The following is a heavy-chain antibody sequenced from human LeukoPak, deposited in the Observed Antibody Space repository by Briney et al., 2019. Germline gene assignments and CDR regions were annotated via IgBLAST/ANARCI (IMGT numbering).Heavy chain of an antibody. D-gene: IGHD2-15*01. CDR2: IIPIFGIA. Sequence: SVKVSCKASGGTFSSYAISWVRQAPGQGLEWMGRIIPIFGIANYAQKFQGRVTITADKSTSTAYMELSSLRSEDTAVYYCARENGIVVVVAANSMAHYGRDVWGQGTTVTVSS. CDR3: ARENGIVVVVAANSMAHYGRDV. J-gene: IGHJ6*02. V-gene: IGHV1-69*04. CDR1: GGTFSSYA.